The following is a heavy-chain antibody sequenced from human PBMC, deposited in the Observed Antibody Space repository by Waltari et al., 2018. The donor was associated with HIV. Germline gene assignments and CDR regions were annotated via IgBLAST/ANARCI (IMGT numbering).Heavy chain of an antibody. CDR1: GYTFTGYY. CDR2: INPKRDGT. V-gene: IGHV1-2*02. Sequence: QVQLVQSGAEVKKPGASVKVSCKASGYTFTGYYMHWVRQAPGQGLGWMRGINPKRDGTNDAQNVQGRVTMTRDTSTSTAYMELSRLRSDDTALYYCARDRIAVTGSYYYGMDVWGQGTTVTVSS. D-gene: IGHD6-19*01. CDR3: ARDRIAVTGSYYYGMDV. J-gene: IGHJ6*02.